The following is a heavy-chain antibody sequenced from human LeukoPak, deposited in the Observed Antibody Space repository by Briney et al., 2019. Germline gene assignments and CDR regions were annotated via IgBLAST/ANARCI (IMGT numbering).Heavy chain of an antibody. CDR2: FDPEDGET. CDR3: AKDSTSGWYEDYYYYMDV. J-gene: IGHJ6*03. V-gene: IGHV1-24*01. D-gene: IGHD6-19*01. CDR1: GYTLTELS. Sequence: ASVKVSCTVSGYTLTELSMHGVREALGKGHQRMGGFDPEDGETIYAQKFQGRVTMTEDTSTDTAYMELSSLRSEDTAVYYCAKDSTSGWYEDYYYYMDVWGKGTTVTVSS.